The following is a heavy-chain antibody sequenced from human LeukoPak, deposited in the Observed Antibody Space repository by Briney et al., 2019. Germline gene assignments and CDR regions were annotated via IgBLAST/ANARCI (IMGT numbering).Heavy chain of an antibody. CDR3: ARASGEPNY. CDR2: ISSSSSYI. CDR1: GFTCSSYG. J-gene: IGHJ4*02. V-gene: IGHV3-21*01. Sequence: GGSLRLSCSASGFTCSSYGMNWVRQAPGMGLEWVSSISSSSSYIYYADSVKGRFTISRDNAKNSLYLQMNSLRAEDTAVYYCARASGEPNYWGQGTLVTVSS. D-gene: IGHD4-17*01.